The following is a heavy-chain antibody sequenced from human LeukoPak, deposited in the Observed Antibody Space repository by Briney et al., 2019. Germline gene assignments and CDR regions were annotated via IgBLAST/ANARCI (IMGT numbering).Heavy chain of an antibody. CDR3: ARDLRRLVGATTKNWFDP. Sequence: ASVKVSCKASGYTFTGYYMHWVRQAPGQGLEWMGWINPNSGGTNYAQKLQGRVTMTTDTSTSTAYMKLRSLRSDDTAVYYCARDLRRLVGATTKNWFDPWSQGTLVTVSS. CDR1: GYTFTGYY. J-gene: IGHJ5*02. D-gene: IGHD1-26*01. V-gene: IGHV1-2*02. CDR2: INPNSGGT.